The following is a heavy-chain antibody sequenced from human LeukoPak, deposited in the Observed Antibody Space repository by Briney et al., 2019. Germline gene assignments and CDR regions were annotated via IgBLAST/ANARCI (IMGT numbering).Heavy chain of an antibody. CDR1: GGTFSSYA. D-gene: IGHD2-2*01. J-gene: IGHJ4*02. CDR3: ARTHCSSTSCYQSDY. V-gene: IGHV1-69*05. Sequence: GSSVKVSCKASGGTFSSYAISWVRQAPGQGLEWMGGIIPISGTANYAQKFQGRVTITTDESTSTAYMELSSLRSEDTAVYYCARTHCSSTSCYQSDYWGQGTLVTVSS. CDR2: IIPISGTA.